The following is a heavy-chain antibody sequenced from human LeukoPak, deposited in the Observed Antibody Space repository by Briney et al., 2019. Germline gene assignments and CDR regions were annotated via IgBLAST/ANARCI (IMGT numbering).Heavy chain of an antibody. J-gene: IGHJ6*02. V-gene: IGHV3-66*01. D-gene: IGHD1-1*01. CDR2: IYSGGST. Sequence: PGGSLRLSCAASGFTFSSYAMSWVRQAPGKGLEWVSVIYSGGSTYYADSVKGRFTISRDNSKNTLYLQMNSLRAEDTAVYYCASSIGYYYYYYYGMDVWGQGATVTVSS. CDR3: ASSIGYYYYYYYGMDV. CDR1: GFTFSSYA.